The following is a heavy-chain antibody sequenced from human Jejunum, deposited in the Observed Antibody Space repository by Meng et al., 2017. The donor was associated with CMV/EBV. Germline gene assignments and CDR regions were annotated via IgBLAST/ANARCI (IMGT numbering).Heavy chain of an antibody. CDR1: VYRFSAYW. J-gene: IGHJ3*02. V-gene: IGHV5-51*01. D-gene: IGHD7-27*01. CDR3: ATQTGLGNDAFDI. Sequence: SVYRFSAYWIGWVRDMPEEGLGWVGIIYPDGSKRRNNPSFQGRVTSSADKSISTAYLRWSSLQASDTGMYYCATQTGLGNDAFDIWGQGTMVTVSS. CDR2: IYPDGSKR.